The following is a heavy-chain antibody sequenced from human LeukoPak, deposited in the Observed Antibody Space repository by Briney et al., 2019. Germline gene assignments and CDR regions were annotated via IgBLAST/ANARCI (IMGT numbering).Heavy chain of an antibody. J-gene: IGHJ3*02. CDR1: GFTFSNAW. CDR3: TTEGYTYVKQALDI. CDR2: IKSNTDGGTY. V-gene: IGHV3-15*01. Sequence: PGGSLRLSCATSGFTFSNAWMSWDCQAPGKGMELVCRIKSNTDGGTYDYAAAAKGRLTISREDSKNKLFVQMHNFEIQYTAVYYYTTEGYTYVKQALDIWGQGTMVNVSS. D-gene: IGHD5-24*01.